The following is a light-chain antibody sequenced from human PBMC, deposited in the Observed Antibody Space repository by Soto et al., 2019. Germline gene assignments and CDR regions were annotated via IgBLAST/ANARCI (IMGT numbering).Light chain of an antibody. J-gene: IGKJ1*01. CDR1: QSISSW. CDR3: QQYYSYPRT. V-gene: IGKV1-5*01. Sequence: IQLTQSPSTLSASVXDRXXXXXXASQSISSWLAWYQQKPGKAPKLLIYAASTLQSGVPSRFSGSGSGTDFTLTISCLQSEDFATYYCQQYYSYPRTFGQGTKVDIK. CDR2: AAS.